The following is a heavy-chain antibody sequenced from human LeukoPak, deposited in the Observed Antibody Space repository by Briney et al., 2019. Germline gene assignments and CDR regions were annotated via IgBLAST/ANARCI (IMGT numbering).Heavy chain of an antibody. CDR3: ARAGIQLWLLTL. D-gene: IGHD5-18*01. CDR1: GYTFTSYD. CDR2: MNPNSGNT. J-gene: IGHJ4*02. V-gene: IGHV1-8*01. Sequence: ASVKVSCKASGYTFTSYDINWVRQATGQGLEWMGWMNPNSGNTGYAQKFQGRVTMTRNTSISTAYMELSSLRSEDTAVYYCARAGIQLWLLTLWGQGTLVTVSS.